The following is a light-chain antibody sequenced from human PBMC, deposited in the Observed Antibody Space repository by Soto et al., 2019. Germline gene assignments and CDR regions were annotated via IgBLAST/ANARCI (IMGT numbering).Light chain of an antibody. CDR2: EVD. Sequence: QSALTQPASVSGSPGQSITISCTGTSSDVGGYKYVSWYQQYPGKAPKLMIYEVDNRPSGVSNRFSGSKSGNTASLTISGLQAEDEADYYCNSFTSRSTYVFGTGTKVTVL. J-gene: IGLJ1*01. CDR3: NSFTSRSTYV. V-gene: IGLV2-14*01. CDR1: SSDVGGYKY.